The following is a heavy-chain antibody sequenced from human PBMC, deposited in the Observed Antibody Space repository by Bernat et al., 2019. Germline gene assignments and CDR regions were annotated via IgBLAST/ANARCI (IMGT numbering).Heavy chain of an antibody. D-gene: IGHD6-19*01. CDR3: ARIAVAGTIDNWFDP. CDR1: GFTFSSYW. V-gene: IGHV3-74*01. J-gene: IGHJ5*02. Sequence: EVQLVESGGGLVQPGGALRLSCAASGFTFSSYWMHWVRQAPGKGLVWVSRINSDGSSTSYADSVKGRLTISRDNAKNTLYLQMNSLRAEDTAVYYWARIAVAGTIDNWFDPWGQGTLVTVSS. CDR2: INSDGSST.